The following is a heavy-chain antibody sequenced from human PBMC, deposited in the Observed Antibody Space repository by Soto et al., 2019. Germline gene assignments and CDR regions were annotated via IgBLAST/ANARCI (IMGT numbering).Heavy chain of an antibody. CDR1: GGSISTYY. Sequence: SETLSLTCTVSGGSISTYYWNWIRQPPGKELEWIGDIYYNGRTNYNPSLKSRVTMSVATSKNQFSLKMSSVTAADTAVYYCARARDSGYGFDFWGQGTLVTVSS. D-gene: IGHD5-12*01. J-gene: IGHJ4*02. V-gene: IGHV4-59*01. CDR3: ARARDSGYGFDF. CDR2: IYYNGRT.